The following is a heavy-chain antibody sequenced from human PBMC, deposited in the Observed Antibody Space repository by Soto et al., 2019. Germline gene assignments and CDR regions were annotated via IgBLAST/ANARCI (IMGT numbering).Heavy chain of an antibody. J-gene: IGHJ2*01. CDR3: ARGTDTWFFAL. Sequence: QVQLQESGPGLVKPSQTLSLTCTVSDDSISSGGYYWSWIRQHPGKGLEWIGYIYGTGNMHYKSSLKSRLTFSVDTSKNHFSLKLTSVTAADTAVYYCARGTDTWFFALWGRGTLVTVSS. D-gene: IGHD3-9*01. CDR2: IYGTGNM. V-gene: IGHV4-31*03. CDR1: DDSISSGGYY.